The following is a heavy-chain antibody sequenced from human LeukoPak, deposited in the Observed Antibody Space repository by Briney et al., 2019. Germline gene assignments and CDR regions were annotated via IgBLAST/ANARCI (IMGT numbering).Heavy chain of an antibody. CDR1: GFTFSSHA. J-gene: IGHJ3*01. D-gene: IGHD6-19*01. CDR2: ISYDGSFK. CDR3: ARRLGLGSLDV. V-gene: IGHV3-30*04. Sequence: QPGRSLRLSCAASGFTFSSHAMHWVRQAPGKGLEWVAVISYDGSFKYYADSVKGLFTLSRDNSKSTLYLQMNSLRPEDTAVYFCARRLGLGSLDVWGQGTMVTVSS.